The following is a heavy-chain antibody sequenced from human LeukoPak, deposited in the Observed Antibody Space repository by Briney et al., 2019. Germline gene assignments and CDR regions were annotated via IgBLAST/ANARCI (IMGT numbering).Heavy chain of an antibody. CDR3: ARSPQHFDRLLDGDSHYFFDS. CDR1: GDSITSYF. J-gene: IGHJ4*02. CDR2: IYYNERS. Sequence: SETLSLTCTVSGDSITSYFWSWIRQPPGKGLEWIGYIYYNERSNYNPSLRGRVTISIDTSKNQFSLKLNSVTAADSAVYYCARSPQHFDRLLDGDSHYFFDSWGQGTLVTVSS. D-gene: IGHD3-9*01. V-gene: IGHV4-59*12.